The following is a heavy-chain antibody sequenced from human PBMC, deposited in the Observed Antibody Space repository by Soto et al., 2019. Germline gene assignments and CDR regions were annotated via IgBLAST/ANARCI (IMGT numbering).Heavy chain of an antibody. J-gene: IGHJ4*02. CDR2: ISAYNGNP. Sequence: QVQLVQSGAEVKKPGASVKVSCKASGYTFTSYGISWVRQAPGQGLEWMGWISAYNGNPNHAQKLQGRVTRTTDTSASPGYRELRSVRSDDTAVYYCAGVPLRYFDWSKGFGYWGQGTLVTVSS. CDR3: AGVPLRYFDWSKGFGY. D-gene: IGHD3-9*01. V-gene: IGHV1-18*01. CDR1: GYTFTSYG.